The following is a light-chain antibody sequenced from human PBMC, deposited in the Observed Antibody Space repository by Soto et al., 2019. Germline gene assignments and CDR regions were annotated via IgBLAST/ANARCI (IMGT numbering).Light chain of an antibody. Sequence: QSALTQPPSVSGAPGQRVTISCTGSSSNIGAGYDVHWYQQLPGTAPKLLIYGNSNRPSGVPDRFSGSKSGPSASLAITGLQAEDEADYYCQSYDSSFFYVFGTGTKVTVL. CDR3: QSYDSSFFYV. CDR2: GNS. J-gene: IGLJ1*01. CDR1: SSNIGAGYD. V-gene: IGLV1-40*01.